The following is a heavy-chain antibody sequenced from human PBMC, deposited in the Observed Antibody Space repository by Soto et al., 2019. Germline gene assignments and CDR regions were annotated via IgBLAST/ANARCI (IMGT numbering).Heavy chain of an antibody. CDR2: INHSGST. V-gene: IGHV4-34*01. J-gene: IGHJ4*02. Sequence: SETLSLTCAVYGGSFSGYYWSWIRQPPGKGLEWIGEINHSGSTNYNPSLKSRVTISVDTSKNQFSLKLSSVTSAETAVYYCASFDYGDYHGLFDYWGQGTLVTVSS. D-gene: IGHD4-17*01. CDR1: GGSFSGYY. CDR3: ASFDYGDYHGLFDY.